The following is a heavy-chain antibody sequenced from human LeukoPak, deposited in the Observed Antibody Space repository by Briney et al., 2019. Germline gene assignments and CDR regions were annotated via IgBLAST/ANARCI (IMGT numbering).Heavy chain of an antibody. Sequence: GGSLRLSCAASGFTFSSYSMNWVRQAPGKGLECVSYISSSSTTIYYADSVKGRFTISRDNAKNSLYLQMNSLRAEDTAVYYCARNFHRRLYDSSGYYPYWGQGTLVTVSS. V-gene: IGHV3-48*01. CDR3: ARNFHRRLYDSSGYYPY. CDR1: GFTFSSYS. D-gene: IGHD3-22*01. J-gene: IGHJ4*02. CDR2: ISSSSTTI.